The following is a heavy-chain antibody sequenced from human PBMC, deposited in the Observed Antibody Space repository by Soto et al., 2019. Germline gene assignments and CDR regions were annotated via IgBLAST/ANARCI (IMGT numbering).Heavy chain of an antibody. V-gene: IGHV4-59*01. CDR1: GDSISNYY. CDR3: ARFGRGDGYYGMDV. J-gene: IGHJ6*02. CDR2: IHSSGST. D-gene: IGHD3-10*01. Sequence: QVQLQESGTGLVKPSETLSLTCTVSGDSISNYYWTWIRQPPGKGLEWIGYIHSSGSTNYNPSLKSRVTMSVDTSKNHFSLKLSSVTAADTAVYYCARFGRGDGYYGMDVWGQGTAVIVSS.